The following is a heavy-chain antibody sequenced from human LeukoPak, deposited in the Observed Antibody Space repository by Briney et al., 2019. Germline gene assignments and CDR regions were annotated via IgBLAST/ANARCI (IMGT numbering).Heavy chain of an antibody. CDR3: AKAPMVRGVILYYFDY. D-gene: IGHD3-10*01. J-gene: IGHJ4*02. CDR2: IWYGGSNK. V-gene: IGHV3-33*06. CDR1: GFTFSSYG. Sequence: GGSLRLSCAASGFTFSSYGMHWVHQAPGKGLEWVAVIWYGGSNKYYADSVKGRFTISRDNSKNTLYLQMNSLRAEDTAVYYCAKAPMVRGVILYYFDYWGQGTLVTVSS.